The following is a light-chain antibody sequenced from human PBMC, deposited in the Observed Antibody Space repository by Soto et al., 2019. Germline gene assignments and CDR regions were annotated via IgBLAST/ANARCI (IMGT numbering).Light chain of an antibody. CDR3: GTWDTSLSGGV. J-gene: IGLJ3*02. Sequence: QSVLTQPPSVSAAPGQKVTISCSGSSSNIGNNYVSWYQQLPGTAPKLLIYENNKRPSGIPDRFSGSKSGTSATLGITGLQTGDDADYYCGTWDTSLSGGVFGGGTNVTVL. CDR2: ENN. V-gene: IGLV1-51*02. CDR1: SSNIGNNY.